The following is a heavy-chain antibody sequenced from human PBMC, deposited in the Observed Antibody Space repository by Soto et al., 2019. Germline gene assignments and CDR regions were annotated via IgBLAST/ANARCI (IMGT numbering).Heavy chain of an antibody. CDR1: GGSFIDYS. CDR3: ARVSDY. V-gene: IGHV4-34*01. Sequence: QVLLQQWGAGRLKPSETLSFTCAVYGGSFIDYSWGWIRQSPGTGLEWIGEINHSGSANYNPSLKSRVTISVDTSKNQFSLKLYSVTAADAAVYYCARVSDYWSQGTLVTVSS. J-gene: IGHJ4*02. CDR2: INHSGSA.